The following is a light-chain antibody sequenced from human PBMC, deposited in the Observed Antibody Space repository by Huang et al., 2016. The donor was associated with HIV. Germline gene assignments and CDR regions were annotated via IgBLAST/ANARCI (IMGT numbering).Light chain of an antibody. CDR3: QNYNNWPLLT. J-gene: IGKJ3*01. Sequence: IVMTQSPATPSVSPGERATPSCRASQSINSNLAWYQLKFGQAPRLLIYDTSTRASGIPARFSGSGSGTEFTLTISSLQSEDFAVYYCQNYNNWPLLTFGPGTKVDIK. CDR2: DTS. V-gene: IGKV3-15*01. CDR1: QSINSN.